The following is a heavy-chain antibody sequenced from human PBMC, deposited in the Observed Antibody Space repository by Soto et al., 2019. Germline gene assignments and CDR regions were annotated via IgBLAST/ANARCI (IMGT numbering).Heavy chain of an antibody. CDR1: GGSFSSYA. V-gene: IGHV1-69*13. J-gene: IGHJ4*01. CDR3: TGNSGDRKDY. D-gene: IGHD4-17*01. CDR2: VIPFFATT. Sequence: SSVKVSCKASGGSFSSYAISWVRQAPGKGLEWMGGVIPFFATTKSAQEFQGRVTDTGAESTSTAYMELSSLRSEYMAVYSSTGNSGDRKDY.